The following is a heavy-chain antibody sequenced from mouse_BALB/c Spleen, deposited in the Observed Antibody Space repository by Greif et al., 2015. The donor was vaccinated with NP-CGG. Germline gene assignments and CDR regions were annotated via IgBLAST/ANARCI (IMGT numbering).Heavy chain of an antibody. Sequence: QVQLQQSGPELVRPGVSVKISCKGSGYTFTDYAMHWVKQSHAKGLEWIGVISTYSGNTNYNQKFKGKATMTVDKSSSTAYMELARLTSEDSAIYYCARRGGNYVGYAMDYWGQGTSVTVSS. CDR2: ISTYSGNT. J-gene: IGHJ4*01. D-gene: IGHD2-1*01. CDR1: GYTFTDYA. V-gene: IGHV1-67*01. CDR3: ARRGGNYVGYAMDY.